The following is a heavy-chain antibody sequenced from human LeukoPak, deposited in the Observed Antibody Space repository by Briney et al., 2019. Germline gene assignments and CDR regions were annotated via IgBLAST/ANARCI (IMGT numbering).Heavy chain of an antibody. D-gene: IGHD3-22*01. CDR2: IYYSGST. J-gene: IGHJ4*02. Sequence: PSETLSLTCTVSGGSISSYYWSWIRQPPGKGLEWIGYIYYSGSTNYNPSLKSRVTISVDTSKNQLSLKLSSVTAADTAVYYCARARAHLKYYYDSSGYYYFDYWGQGTLVTVSS. CDR1: GGSISSYY. CDR3: ARARAHLKYYYDSSGYYYFDY. V-gene: IGHV4-59*01.